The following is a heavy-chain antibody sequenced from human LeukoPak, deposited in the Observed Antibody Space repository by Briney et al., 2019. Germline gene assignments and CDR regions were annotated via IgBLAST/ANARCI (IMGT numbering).Heavy chain of an antibody. CDR2: IYYSGST. CDR3: ASRGFGELLTGHYYYYMDV. V-gene: IGHV4-59*12. D-gene: IGHD3-10*01. CDR1: GGSISSYY. Sequence: SETLSLTCTVSGGSISSYYWSWIRQPPGKGLEWIGYIYYSGSTNYNPSLKSRVTISVDTSKNQFSLKLSSVTAADTAVYYCASRGFGELLTGHYYYYMDVWGKGTTVTVSS. J-gene: IGHJ6*03.